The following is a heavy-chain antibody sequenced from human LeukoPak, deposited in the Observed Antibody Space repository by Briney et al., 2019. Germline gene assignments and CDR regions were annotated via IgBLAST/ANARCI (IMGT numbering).Heavy chain of an antibody. D-gene: IGHD3-9*01. CDR2: IRYDGSNK. V-gene: IGHV3-30*02. J-gene: IGHJ4*02. CDR3: AKDSRYFDWLFFDY. CDR1: GFTFSSYG. Sequence: GGSLRLSCAASGFTFSSYGMHWFRQAPDKGLEWVAFIRYDGSNKYYADSVKGRFTISRDNSKNTLYLQMNSLRAEDTAVYYCAKDSRYFDWLFFDYWGQGTLVTVSS.